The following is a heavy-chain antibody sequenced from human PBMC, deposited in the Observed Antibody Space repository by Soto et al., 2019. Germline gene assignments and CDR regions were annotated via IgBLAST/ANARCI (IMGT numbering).Heavy chain of an antibody. V-gene: IGHV3-23*01. J-gene: IGHJ4*02. Sequence: WGSLRLSCAASGFTFRSYAMSRVRQAPGKGLEWVSAISGSGGNTYYADSVKGRFTISRDNSKNTLYLQMNSLRAEDTAVYYCAKGGPYYYEPFDYWVQGTLVTVT. CDR2: ISGSGGNT. CDR3: AKGGPYYYEPFDY. CDR1: GFTFRSYA. D-gene: IGHD3-22*01.